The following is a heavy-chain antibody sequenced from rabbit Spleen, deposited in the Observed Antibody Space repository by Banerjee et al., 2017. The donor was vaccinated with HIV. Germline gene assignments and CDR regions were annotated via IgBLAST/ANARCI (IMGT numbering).Heavy chain of an antibody. CDR2: IYVGSGGGT. CDR1: GFSFSYSYW. CDR3: ARAGEGGDGYLNL. V-gene: IGHV1S40*01. Sequence: QSLEESGGDLVKPGASLTLTCTASGFSFSYSYWICWVRQAPGKGLEWIACIYVGSGGGTKYASWAKGRFTISKTSSTTVTLQMTSLTVADTATYFCARAGEGGDGYLNLWGQGTLVTVS. J-gene: IGHJ4*01. D-gene: IGHD5-1*01.